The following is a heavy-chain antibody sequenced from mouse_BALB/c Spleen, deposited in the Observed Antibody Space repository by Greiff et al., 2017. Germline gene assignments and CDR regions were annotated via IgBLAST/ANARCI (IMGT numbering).Heavy chain of an antibody. V-gene: IGHV8-12*01. D-gene: IGHD2-3*01. CDR1: GFSLSTSGMG. J-gene: IGHJ4*01. Sequence: QVTLKVSGPGILQPSQTLSLTCSFSGFSLSTSGMGVSWIRQPSGKGLEWLAHIYWDDDKRYNPSLKSRLTISKDTSRNQVFLKITSVDTADTATYYCARRPLDGYYDDYAMDYWGQGTSVTVSS. CDR3: ARRPLDGYYDDYAMDY. CDR2: IYWDDDK.